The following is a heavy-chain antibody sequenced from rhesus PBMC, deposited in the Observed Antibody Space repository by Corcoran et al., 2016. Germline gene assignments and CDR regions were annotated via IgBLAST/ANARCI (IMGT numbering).Heavy chain of an antibody. J-gene: IGHJ1*01. CDR3: VGSFEYFEF. CDR2: IKNDGSEK. V-gene: IGHV3S35*01. CDR1: GFTFSSTR. Sequence: EVQLVESGGGLVQPGGSLRLSCAASGFTFSSTRMNWIRQAPRKRLEWVVEIKNDGSEKYYVDSVKGRFTISRDNAKNSLYLQMNSLRAEDTAVYYCVGSFEYFEFWGQGALVTVSS.